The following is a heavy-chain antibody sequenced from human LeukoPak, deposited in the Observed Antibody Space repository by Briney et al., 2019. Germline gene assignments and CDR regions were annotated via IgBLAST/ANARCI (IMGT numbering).Heavy chain of an antibody. J-gene: IGHJ3*02. Sequence: SETLSLTCTVSGGSISSSSYYWGWIRQPPGKGLEWVGSIYYSGSTYYNPSLKSRVTISVDTSKNQFSLKLSSVTAADTAVYYCARARRKDAFDIWGQGTMVTVSS. V-gene: IGHV4-39*07. CDR2: IYYSGST. CDR1: GGSISSSSYY. CDR3: ARARRKDAFDI.